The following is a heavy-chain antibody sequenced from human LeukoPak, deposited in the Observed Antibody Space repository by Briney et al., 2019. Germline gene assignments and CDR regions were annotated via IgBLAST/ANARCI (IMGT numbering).Heavy chain of an antibody. J-gene: IGHJ6*02. V-gene: IGHV3-30*03. CDR2: ISYDGSNK. CDR3: ARDGDILTGYYNFYYYYGMDV. D-gene: IGHD3-9*01. Sequence: GGSLRLSCAASGFTFSSYGMHWVRQAPGKGLEWVAVISYDGSNKYYADSVKGRFTISRDNSKNTLYLQMNSLRAEDTAVYYCARDGDILTGYYNFYYYYGMDVWGQGTTVTVSS. CDR1: GFTFSSYG.